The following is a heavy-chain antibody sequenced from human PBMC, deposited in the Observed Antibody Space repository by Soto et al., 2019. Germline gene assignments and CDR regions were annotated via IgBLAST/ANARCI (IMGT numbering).Heavy chain of an antibody. CDR1: GFTFSSYA. J-gene: IGHJ3*02. CDR2: ISYDGSNK. CDR3: ARDSNYYDSSGYWAGDAFDI. D-gene: IGHD3-22*01. Sequence: QVQLVESGGGVVQPGRSLRLSCAASGFTFSSYAMHWVRQAPGKGLEWVAVISYDGSNKYYADSVKGRFTISRDNSQSTLYLQMNSLRAEDTAVYYCARDSNYYDSSGYWAGDAFDIWGQGTMVTVSS. V-gene: IGHV3-30-3*01.